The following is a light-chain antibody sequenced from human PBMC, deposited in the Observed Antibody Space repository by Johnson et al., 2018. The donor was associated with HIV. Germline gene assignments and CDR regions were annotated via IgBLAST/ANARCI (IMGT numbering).Light chain of an antibody. Sequence: QSALTQPPSVSAAPGQKVTISCSGSSSNIGDNSVSWYQHLPGTAPKLLIYDDNKRPSGIPDRFSGSKSGTSATLGITGLQTGDEADYYCETWDSSLSGYYVFGTGTKLTVL. CDR2: DDN. CDR1: SSNIGDNS. J-gene: IGLJ1*01. V-gene: IGLV1-51*01. CDR3: ETWDSSLSGYYV.